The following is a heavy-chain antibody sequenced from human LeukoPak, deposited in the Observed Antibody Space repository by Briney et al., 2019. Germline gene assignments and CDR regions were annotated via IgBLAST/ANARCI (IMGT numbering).Heavy chain of an antibody. D-gene: IGHD6-13*01. Sequence: GGSLRLSCAASGFTFSSYGMHWVRQAPGKGLEWVAFIRYDGSNKYYADSVKGRFTISRDNSKNTLFLQMTSLRAHDTAVYYCAKGSSTWLSYFDYWGQGTLVTVSS. CDR3: AKGSSTWLSYFDY. CDR2: IRYDGSNK. V-gene: IGHV3-30*02. J-gene: IGHJ4*02. CDR1: GFTFSSYG.